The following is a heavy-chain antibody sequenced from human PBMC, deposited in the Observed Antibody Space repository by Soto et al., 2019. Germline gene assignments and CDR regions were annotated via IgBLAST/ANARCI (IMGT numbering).Heavy chain of an antibody. J-gene: IGHJ3*02. Sequence: LRLSCAASGFTFSSYGMHWVRQAPGKGLEWVAVIWYDGSNKYYADSVKGRFTISRDNSRNTLYLQMNSLRAEDTAVYYCAREGGYNAFDIWGQGTMVTVSS. CDR1: GFTFSSYG. D-gene: IGHD3-10*01. CDR3: AREGGYNAFDI. CDR2: IWYDGSNK. V-gene: IGHV3-33*01.